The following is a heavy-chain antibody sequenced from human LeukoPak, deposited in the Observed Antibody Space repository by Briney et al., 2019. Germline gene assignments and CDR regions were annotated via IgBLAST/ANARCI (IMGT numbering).Heavy chain of an antibody. Sequence: ASVKVSCKPSGYTFTVNYLDGVRQAPGQGLEWVGWMNPNSGVTVCAQNFQGRVTMTRDTSISTAYMELSSLTSDDTAVYYCTRGAGTSWFDYWGQGSLVTVSS. V-gene: IGHV1-2*02. J-gene: IGHJ4*02. D-gene: IGHD3-10*01. CDR2: MNPNSGVT. CDR1: GYTFTVNY. CDR3: TRGAGTSWFDY.